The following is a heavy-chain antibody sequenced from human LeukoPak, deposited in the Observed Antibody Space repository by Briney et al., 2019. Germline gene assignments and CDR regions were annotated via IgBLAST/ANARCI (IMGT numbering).Heavy chain of an antibody. D-gene: IGHD6-13*01. V-gene: IGHV3-30*18. CDR1: GFTFGSYA. CDR2: ISYDGNNK. J-gene: IGHJ5*01. CDR3: AKVPRQSGWYPLSDS. Sequence: GRSLRLSCAASGFTFGSYAMHWVRQAPGKGLEWVAVISYDGNNKYYADSVKGRFTISRDNSRNTLYLQMNTLRAEDTAVYYCAKVPRQSGWYPLSDSWGQGALVTVSS.